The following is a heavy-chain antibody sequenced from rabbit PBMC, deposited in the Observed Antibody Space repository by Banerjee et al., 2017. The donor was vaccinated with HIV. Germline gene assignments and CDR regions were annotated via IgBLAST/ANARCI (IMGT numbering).Heavy chain of an antibody. V-gene: IGHV1S43*01. J-gene: IGHJ5*01. CDR3: ARDSAYVSSSDYPDWLDL. CDR1: GIDFSSDYY. D-gene: IGHD1-1*01. Sequence: QEQLVEYGGGLVQPEGSLTLTCKASGIDFSSDYYMCWVRQAPGKGLELIACIYTSSGSTWYASWAKGRFTISRSTSLNTVDLKMTSLTAADTATYFCARDSAYVSSSDYPDWLDLWGQGTLVTVS. CDR2: IYTSSGST.